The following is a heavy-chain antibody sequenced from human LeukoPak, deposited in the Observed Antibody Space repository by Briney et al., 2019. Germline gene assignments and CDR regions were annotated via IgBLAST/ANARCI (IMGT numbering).Heavy chain of an antibody. CDR3: ARRNYFDY. CDR1: GGSFSGYY. J-gene: IGHJ4*02. V-gene: IGHV4-34*01. CDR2: INHSGCT. Sequence: SETLSLTWAVYGGSFSGYYWSWIRQPPGKGLEWIGEINHSGCTNYNPSLKSRVTISVDTSKNQFSLKLSSVTAADTAVYYWARRNYFDYWGQGTLVTVSS.